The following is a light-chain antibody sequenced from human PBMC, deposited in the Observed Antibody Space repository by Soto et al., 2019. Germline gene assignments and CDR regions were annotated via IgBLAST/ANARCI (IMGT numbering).Light chain of an antibody. CDR1: SSNIGSNY. V-gene: IGLV1-47*01. CDR3: AAWDDSLSAWV. Sequence: QSVLTQPPSASGTPGQRVTISCSRSSSNIGSNYVFWYQQLPGTAPKLLIYRDNQRPSGVPDRFSGSKSDTSASLAISGLRSEDEADYYCAAWDDSLSAWVFGGGTKLTGL. J-gene: IGLJ3*02. CDR2: RDN.